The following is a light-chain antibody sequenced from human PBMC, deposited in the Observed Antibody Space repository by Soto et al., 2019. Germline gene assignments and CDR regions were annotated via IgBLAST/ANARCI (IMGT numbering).Light chain of an antibody. V-gene: IGKV1-5*03. Sequence: EIRVTQCPSTLSGSVGDRVTITCRASQTISSWLAWYQQKPGKAPKLLIYKASTLKSGVPSRFSGSGSGTEFTLTISSLQPDDFATYYCQHYNSYSDAFGQGTKVDIK. J-gene: IGKJ1*01. CDR3: QHYNSYSDA. CDR2: KAS. CDR1: QTISSW.